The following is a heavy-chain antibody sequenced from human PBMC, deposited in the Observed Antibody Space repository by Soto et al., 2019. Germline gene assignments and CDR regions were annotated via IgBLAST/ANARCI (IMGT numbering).Heavy chain of an antibody. D-gene: IGHD3-10*01. CDR2: ISSSSSTI. CDR3: ARDSPWFGESTNFDY. Sequence: EVQLVESGGGLVQPGGSLRLSCAASGFTFSSYSMNWVRQAPGKGLEWVSYISSSSSTIYYADSVKGRFTISRDNAKNSLYLQMNSLRAEYTAVYYCARDSPWFGESTNFDYWGQGTLVTVSS. J-gene: IGHJ4*02. CDR1: GFTFSSYS. V-gene: IGHV3-48*01.